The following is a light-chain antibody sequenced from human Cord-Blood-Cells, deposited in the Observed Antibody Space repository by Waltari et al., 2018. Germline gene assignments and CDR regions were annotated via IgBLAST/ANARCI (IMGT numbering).Light chain of an antibody. Sequence: QSALPQPASVSGSPGHSIPISCTGTSSDVGGYNLLYWYQQPPGNAPKLMIYEGSKLPSGVSKRFSGSKAGKTAAPTISGLQTEDEADYYCCSYAVSSTFVFGGGTKLTVL. V-gene: IGLV2-23*01. CDR1: SSDVGGYNL. CDR2: EGS. CDR3: CSYAVSSTFV. J-gene: IGLJ3*02.